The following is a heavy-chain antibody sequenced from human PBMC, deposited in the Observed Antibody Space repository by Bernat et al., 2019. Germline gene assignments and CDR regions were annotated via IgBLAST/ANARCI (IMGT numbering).Heavy chain of an antibody. V-gene: IGHV4-59*08. CDR3: ARNVRHHYYYYGMDV. CDR2: IYYSGST. D-gene: IGHD2-8*01. CDR1: GGSISSYY. J-gene: IGHJ6*02. Sequence: QVQLQESGPGLVKPSETLSLTCTVSGGSISSYYWSWIRQPPGKGLEWIGYIYYSGSTNYNPSLKSRVTISVDTSKNQFSLKLSSVTAADTAVYYCARNVRHHYYYYGMDVWGQGTTVTVSS.